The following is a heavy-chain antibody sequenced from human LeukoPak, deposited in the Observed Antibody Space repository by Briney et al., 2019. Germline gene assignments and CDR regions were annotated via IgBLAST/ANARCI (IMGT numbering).Heavy chain of an antibody. Sequence: SETLSLTCAVYGGSFSAYYWNWIRQPPGKGLEWIGDVHHSGSTNYNPSLKSRVAMSVDTSRNQFSLKLTSLTAADTAVYFCARGGRAWYLDFWGQGVLVSVSS. CDR2: VHHSGST. CDR3: ARGGRAWYLDF. J-gene: IGHJ4*02. V-gene: IGHV4-34*01. D-gene: IGHD6-13*01. CDR1: GGSFSAYY.